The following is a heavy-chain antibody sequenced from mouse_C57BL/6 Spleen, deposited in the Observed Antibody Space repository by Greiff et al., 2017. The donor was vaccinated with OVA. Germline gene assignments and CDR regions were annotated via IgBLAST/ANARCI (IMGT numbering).Heavy chain of an antibody. CDR1: GYTFTSYW. CDR2: IDPSDSYT. V-gene: IGHV1-50*01. D-gene: IGHD2-1*01. Sequence: QVQLQQPGAELVKPGASVKLSCKASGYTFTSYWMTWVKQRPGQGLEWIGEIDPSDSYTNYNHKFKGKATLTVATSSSTAYMQLSSLTSEDSAVYYCARGDGNYDYWGQGTTLTVSS. J-gene: IGHJ2*01. CDR3: ARGDGNYDY.